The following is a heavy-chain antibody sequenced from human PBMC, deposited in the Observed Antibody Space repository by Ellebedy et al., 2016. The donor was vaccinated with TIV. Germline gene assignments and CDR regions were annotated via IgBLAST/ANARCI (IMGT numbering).Heavy chain of an antibody. CDR3: ARDFGDF. J-gene: IGHJ4*02. Sequence: GESLKISXAASGFTFSSYWMSWVRQAPGKGLEWVGRIKSKTDGGTTDYAAPVKGRFTISRDDSKNTLYLQMNSLRAEDTALYYCARDFGDFWGQGTLVTVSP. D-gene: IGHD3-10*01. CDR2: IKSKTDGGTT. V-gene: IGHV3-15*01. CDR1: GFTFSSYW.